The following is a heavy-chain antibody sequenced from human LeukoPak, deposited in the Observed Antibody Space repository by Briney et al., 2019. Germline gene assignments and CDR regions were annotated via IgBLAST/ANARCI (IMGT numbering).Heavy chain of an antibody. CDR2: TNPSGGNT. J-gene: IGHJ5*02. CDR3: ARDGLLYRGTSQDWFDP. D-gene: IGHD1-1*01. V-gene: IGHV1-46*01. CDR1: GYTFTNYY. Sequence: GASVKVSCKASGYTFTNYYMHWVRQAPGQGLEWMGLTNPSGGNTRYAQNFQGRVTTTRDTSTSTVYMELSSLRSEDTAVYYCARDGLLYRGTSQDWFDPWGQGTLVTVSS.